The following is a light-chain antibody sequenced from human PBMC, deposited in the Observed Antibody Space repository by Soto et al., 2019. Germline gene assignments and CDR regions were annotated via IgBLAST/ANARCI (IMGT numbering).Light chain of an antibody. CDR2: DVN. Sequence: QSALTQPASVSGSPGQSITISCTGTSSDVGANNYVSWYQQHPGKAPKFLVYDVNNRPSGVSDRFSGSKSGNTASLTISGLQAEDEGDYYCSAYTPSSTWVFGGGTQLTVL. V-gene: IGLV2-14*01. CDR1: SSDVGANNY. J-gene: IGLJ3*02. CDR3: SAYTPSSTWV.